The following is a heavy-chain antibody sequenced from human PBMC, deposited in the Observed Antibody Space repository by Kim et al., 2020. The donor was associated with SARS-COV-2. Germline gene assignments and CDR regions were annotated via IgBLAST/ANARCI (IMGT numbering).Heavy chain of an antibody. D-gene: IGHD2-21*01. CDR1: GFTFSSYE. J-gene: IGHJ4*02. CDR2: ISSSGSTI. V-gene: IGHV3-48*03. CDR3: ARGIARADFDY. Sequence: GGSLRLSCAASGFTFSSYEMNWVRQAPGKGLEWVSYISSSGSTIYYADSVKGRFTISRDNAKNSLYLQMNSLRAEDTAVYYCARGIARADFDYWGQGTLVTVSS.